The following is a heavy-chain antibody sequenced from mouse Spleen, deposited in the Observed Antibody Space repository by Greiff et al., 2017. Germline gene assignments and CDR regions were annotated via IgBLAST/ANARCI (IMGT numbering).Heavy chain of an antibody. D-gene: IGHD2-1*01. V-gene: IGHV1-76*01. CDR2: IYPGSGNT. Sequence: QVQLQQSGAELVRPGASVKLSCKASGYTFTDYYINWVKQRPGQGLEWIARIYPGSGNTYYNEKFKGKATLTVEKSSSTAYMQLSSLTSEDSAVYFCVYDDYFDYWGQGTTLTVSS. CDR3: VYDDYFDY. CDR1: GYTFTDYY. J-gene: IGHJ2*01.